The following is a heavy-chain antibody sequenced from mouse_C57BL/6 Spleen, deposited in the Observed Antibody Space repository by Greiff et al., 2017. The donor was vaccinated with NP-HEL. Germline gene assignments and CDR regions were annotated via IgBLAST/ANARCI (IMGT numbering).Heavy chain of an antibody. J-gene: IGHJ3*01. CDR1: GFTFSSYG. CDR3: ARQGPYDYDVAWFAY. CDR2: ISSGGSYT. Sequence: EVMLVESGGDLVKPGGSLKLSCAASGFTFSSYGMSWVRQTPDKRLEWVATISSGGSYTYYPDSVKGRFTISRDNAKNTLYLQMSSLKSEDTAMYYCARQGPYDYDVAWFAYWGQGTLVTVSA. V-gene: IGHV5-6*01. D-gene: IGHD2-4*01.